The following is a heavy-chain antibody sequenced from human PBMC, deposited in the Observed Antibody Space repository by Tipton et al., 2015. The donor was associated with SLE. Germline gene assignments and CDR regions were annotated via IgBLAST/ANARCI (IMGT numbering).Heavy chain of an antibody. D-gene: IGHD5-24*01. V-gene: IGHV3-7*03. Sequence: SLRLSCADSGSISSTHWMSWVRQAPGKGLEWLANIKQDGSEKNYVDSVKGRFTISRDNAKRSLYLQMNSLRVEDTAAYYCTAGAGWLIDYWGQGTLVTVSS. CDR3: TAGAGWLIDY. CDR2: IKQDGSEK. CDR1: GSISSTHW. J-gene: IGHJ4*02.